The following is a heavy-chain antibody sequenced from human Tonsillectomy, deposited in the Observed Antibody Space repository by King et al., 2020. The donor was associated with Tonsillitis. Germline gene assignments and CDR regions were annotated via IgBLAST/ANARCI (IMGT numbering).Heavy chain of an antibody. CDR3: ARTGKDFWTGYSDDAFAI. V-gene: IGHV4-31*03. CDR1: GGSIDSADYY. CDR2: IYHSGTT. D-gene: IGHD3/OR15-3a*01. Sequence: QLQESGPGLVKPSQTLSLTCSVSGGSIDSADYYWSWIRQPPGKGLEWVGYIYHSGTTYYNPSLKSRLTISVDTSGNRFSLRLSSVTAADTAVYYCARTGKDFWTGYSDDAFAIWGQGTMVTVSS. J-gene: IGHJ3*02.